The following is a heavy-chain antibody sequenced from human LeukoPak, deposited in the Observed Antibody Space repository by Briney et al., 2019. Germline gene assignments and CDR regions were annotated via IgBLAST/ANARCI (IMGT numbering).Heavy chain of an antibody. J-gene: IGHJ4*02. CDR2: INPNSGGT. CDR1: GYTFTGYC. CDR3: ARGPYSGSYQDY. Sequence: ASVKISCKASGYTFTGYCMHWVRQAPGQGLEWMGWINPNSGGTNYAQKFQGRVTMTRDTSISTAYMELSRLRSDDTAVYYCARGPYSGSYQDYWGQGTLVTVSS. D-gene: IGHD1-26*01. V-gene: IGHV1-2*02.